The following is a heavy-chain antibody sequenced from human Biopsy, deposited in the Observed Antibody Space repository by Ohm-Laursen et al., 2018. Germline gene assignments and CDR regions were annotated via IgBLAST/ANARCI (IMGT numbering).Heavy chain of an antibody. CDR1: GYTFTGYH. CDR3: TRGGYYYDSLAYYYWFDP. Sequence: EASVKVSCNASGYTFTGYHVHGVRQAPGQGLEWMGWINAKTGDTNYAQKFQGRVTMTRDTSISTAYVDLSSLRSDDTAVYYCTRGGYYYDSLAYYYWFDPWGQGTLVTVSS. V-gene: IGHV1-2*02. J-gene: IGHJ5*02. D-gene: IGHD3-22*01. CDR2: INAKTGDT.